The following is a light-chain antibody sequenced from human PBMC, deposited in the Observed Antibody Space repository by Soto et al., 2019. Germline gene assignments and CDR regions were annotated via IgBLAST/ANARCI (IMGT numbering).Light chain of an antibody. Sequence: SVLTQPPSASGTPGQTVTISCAGSSSNIVSNTVNWYQQLPGTPPKLLIYSNNQRPSGVPDRFSGSKSGTSASLALSGLQSEDEADYYCAAWDDSLNVWVFGGGTKLPVL. CDR3: AAWDDSLNVWV. CDR1: SSNIVSNT. J-gene: IGLJ3*02. V-gene: IGLV1-44*01. CDR2: SNN.